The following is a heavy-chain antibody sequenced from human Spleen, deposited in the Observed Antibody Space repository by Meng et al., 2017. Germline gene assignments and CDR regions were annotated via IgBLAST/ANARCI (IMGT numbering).Heavy chain of an antibody. CDR2: IYSGGNT. J-gene: IGHJ4*02. V-gene: IGHV3-66*02. D-gene: IGHD3-3*01. Sequence: GESLKISCAASGFTVSHNYMSWVRQAPGKGLEWVSVIYSGGNTYYADSGKGRFTISSDNSKHTVFLQINRLRVEDTAVYYCARSPIDKYDLSGLPLDYWGQGTLVTVSS. CDR1: GFTVSHNY. CDR3: ARSPIDKYDLSGLPLDY.